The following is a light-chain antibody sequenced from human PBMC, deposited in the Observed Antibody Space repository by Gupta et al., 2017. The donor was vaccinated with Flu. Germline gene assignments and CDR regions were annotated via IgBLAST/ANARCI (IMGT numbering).Light chain of an antibody. J-gene: IGLJ3*02. CDR3: CSYAGSYTLM. Sequence: QSALTQPRSVSGSPGQSVTISCTGPSSDVDGYNYLCWYQQHPGKAPRLIIYDVRRRPSGVPNRFSGSKSGSTASLTISGLQAEDEADYYCCSYAGSYTLMFGGGTKLSVL. CDR1: SSDVDGYNY. V-gene: IGLV2-11*01. CDR2: DVR.